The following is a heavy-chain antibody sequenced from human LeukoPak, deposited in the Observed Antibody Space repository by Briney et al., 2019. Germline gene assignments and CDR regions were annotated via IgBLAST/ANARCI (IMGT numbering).Heavy chain of an antibody. CDR2: INHSGST. D-gene: IGHD3-22*01. CDR1: GGSFRGYY. Sequence: SETLSLTCAVYGGSFRGYYWSWIRQPPGKGLEWIGEINHSGSTNYNPSLKSRVTISVDTSKNQFSLKLSSVTAADTAVYYCARLRWVYDSSGQVRHWGQGTLVTVSS. CDR3: ARLRWVYDSSGQVRH. J-gene: IGHJ1*01. V-gene: IGHV4-34*01.